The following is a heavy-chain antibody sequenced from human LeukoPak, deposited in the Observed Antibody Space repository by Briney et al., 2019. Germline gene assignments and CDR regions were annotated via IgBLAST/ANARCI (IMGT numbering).Heavy chain of an antibody. CDR3: AKDLYYDILTDYPSFDY. Sequence: PGGSLRLSCAASGFTFSTYTMSWVRQAPGKGLEWVSAISGSGGSTYYADSVKGGFTISRDNSKNTLYLQMNSMRAEDTAVYYCAKDLYYDILTDYPSFDYWGQGTLVTVSS. D-gene: IGHD3-9*01. J-gene: IGHJ4*02. CDR1: GFTFSTYT. V-gene: IGHV3-23*01. CDR2: ISGSGGST.